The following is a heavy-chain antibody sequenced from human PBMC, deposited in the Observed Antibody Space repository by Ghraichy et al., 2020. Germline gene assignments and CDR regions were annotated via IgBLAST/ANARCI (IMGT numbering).Heavy chain of an antibody. CDR3: ARVSAIFGVVIIRYIGVGWFDP. CDR2: INHSGST. V-gene: IGHV4-34*01. J-gene: IGHJ5*02. D-gene: IGHD3-3*01. CDR1: GGSFSGYY. Sequence: SETLSLTCAVYGGSFSGYYWSWIRQPPGKGLEWIGEINHSGSTNYNPSLKSRVTMSVDTSKNQFSLKLSSVTAADTAVYYCARVSAIFGVVIIRYIGVGWFDPWGQGTLVTVSS.